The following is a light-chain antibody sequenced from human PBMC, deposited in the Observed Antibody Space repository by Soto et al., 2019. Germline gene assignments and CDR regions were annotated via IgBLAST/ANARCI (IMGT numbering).Light chain of an antibody. Sequence: SVLPQSPSVSGAPGQRVTISCTGSSSNIGAGYDVHWYQQLPGTAPKLLIYGNNNRPSGVPDRFSGSKSGTSASLAITGLQAEDEADYYCQSYDSSLSGVVFGGGTKLTVL. CDR1: SSNIGAGYD. V-gene: IGLV1-40*01. J-gene: IGLJ2*01. CDR2: GNN. CDR3: QSYDSSLSGVV.